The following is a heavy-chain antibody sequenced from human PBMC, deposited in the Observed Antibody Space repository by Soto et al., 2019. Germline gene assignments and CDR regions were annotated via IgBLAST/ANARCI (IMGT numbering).Heavy chain of an antibody. CDR1: GYTFTSYG. CDR3: ARDPAGLTIFGVVSMDV. CDR2: ISAYNGNT. D-gene: IGHD3-3*01. Sequence: ASVKVSCKASGYTFTSYGISWVRRAPGQGLEWMGWISAYNGNTNYAQKLQGRVTMTTDTSTSTAYMELRSLRSDDTAVYYCARDPAGLTIFGVVSMDVWGQGTTVTVSS. V-gene: IGHV1-18*04. J-gene: IGHJ6*02.